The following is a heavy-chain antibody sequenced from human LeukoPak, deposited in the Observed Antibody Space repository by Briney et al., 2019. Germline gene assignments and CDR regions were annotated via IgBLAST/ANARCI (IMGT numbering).Heavy chain of an antibody. CDR1: GFTVSSNH. CDR2: FYSGGDT. CDR3: ARDTPFSDYYGMDV. Sequence: GGSLRLSCAVSGFTVSSNHMSWVRQAPGKGLEWVSVFYSGGDTHYADSVKGRFTISRDNSKNTLYLQMNSLRAEDTAVYYCARDTPFSDYYGMDVWGQGTTVTVSS. J-gene: IGHJ6*02. D-gene: IGHD1-26*01. V-gene: IGHV3-53*05.